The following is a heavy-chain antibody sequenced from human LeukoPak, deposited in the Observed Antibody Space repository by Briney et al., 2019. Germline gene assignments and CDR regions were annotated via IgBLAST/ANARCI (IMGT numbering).Heavy chain of an antibody. J-gene: IGHJ3*02. V-gene: IGHV4-59*01. Sequence: SDTLSLTCTGIGRSISSDYWGWLRPPPGKGLEWIGYIYYSGSTNYNPSLKSRVTISVGTSKIQFSLELSSGTAADTGVYYCARDGGRNDAFDIWGQGTMVTVSS. D-gene: IGHD1-26*01. CDR3: ARDGGRNDAFDI. CDR2: IYYSGST. CDR1: GRSISSDY.